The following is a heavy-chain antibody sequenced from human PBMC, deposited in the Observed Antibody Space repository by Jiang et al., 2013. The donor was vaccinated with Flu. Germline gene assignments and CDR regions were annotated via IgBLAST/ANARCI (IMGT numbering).Heavy chain of an antibody. J-gene: IGHJ4*02. CDR2: INTGNGNT. V-gene: IGHV1-3*04. CDR3: ARRHSRDFDY. Sequence: GAEVKKPGASVKVSCKPSGYPFTLYALHWVRQAPGQRLEWMGWINTGNGNTKYSQKFQGRVTITRDTSASTAYMELSSLRSEDTAVYYCARRHSRDFDYWGQGTLVTVSS. CDR1: GYPFTLYA.